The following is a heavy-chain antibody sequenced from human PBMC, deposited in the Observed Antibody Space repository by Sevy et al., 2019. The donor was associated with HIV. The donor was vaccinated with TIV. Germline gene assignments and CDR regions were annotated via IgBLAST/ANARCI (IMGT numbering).Heavy chain of an antibody. CDR2: INPSGGST. CDR1: GYTFTSYY. Sequence: ASVKVSCKASGYTFTSYYMHWVRQAPGQGLEWMGIINPSGGSTSYAQKFQGRVTMTRDTSTSTVYMELSSLRSEDTALYYCARDSFADYDSSGTEGDYWGQGTLVTVSS. J-gene: IGHJ4*01. V-gene: IGHV1-46*01. CDR3: ARDSFADYDSSGTEGDY. D-gene: IGHD3-22*01.